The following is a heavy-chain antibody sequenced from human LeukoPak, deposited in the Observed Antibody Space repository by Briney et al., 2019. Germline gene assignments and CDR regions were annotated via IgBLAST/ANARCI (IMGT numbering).Heavy chain of an antibody. Sequence: ASVKVSCKASGYTFTDYYMHWVRQAPGQGLEWMGWMNPNSGNTGYAQKFQGRVTMTRNTSISTAYMELSSLRSEDTAVYYCARAPGSGSLDFDYWGQGTLVTVSS. CDR1: GYTFTDYY. CDR3: ARAPGSGSLDFDY. V-gene: IGHV1-8*02. CDR2: MNPNSGNT. D-gene: IGHD3-10*01. J-gene: IGHJ4*02.